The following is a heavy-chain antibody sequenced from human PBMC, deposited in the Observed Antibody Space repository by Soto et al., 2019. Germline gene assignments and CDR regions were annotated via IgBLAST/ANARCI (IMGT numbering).Heavy chain of an antibody. Sequence: GASAKVSCKACGYSFTIYDITWVRQETGKGLEWMGWMNPNSGNTGYAQNFQGRVTITRNTSISTSYMELSSLISEDTAVYYCARETIYCSGGSCYDAFDIWGQGTMVTVSS. CDR3: ARETIYCSGGSCYDAFDI. D-gene: IGHD2-15*01. CDR1: GYSFTIYD. CDR2: MNPNSGNT. V-gene: IGHV1-8*01. J-gene: IGHJ3*02.